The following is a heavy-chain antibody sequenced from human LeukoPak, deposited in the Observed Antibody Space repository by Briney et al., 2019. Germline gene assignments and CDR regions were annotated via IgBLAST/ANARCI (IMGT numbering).Heavy chain of an antibody. CDR3: AKGDSTTYDY. Sequence: SETLSLTCTVSGGSISSGGYYWSWIRQPPGKGLEWIGYIYHSGSTYYSPSLKSRVTISVDRSKNQFSLKLSSVTAADTAVYYCAKGDSTTYDYWGQGTLVTVSS. V-gene: IGHV4-30-2*01. J-gene: IGHJ4*02. D-gene: IGHD6-13*01. CDR2: IYHSGST. CDR1: GGSISSGGYY.